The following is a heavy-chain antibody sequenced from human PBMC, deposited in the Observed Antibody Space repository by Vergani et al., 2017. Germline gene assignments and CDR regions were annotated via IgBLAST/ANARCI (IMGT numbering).Heavy chain of an antibody. CDR2: IQYDGSDI. D-gene: IGHD3-10*01. CDR3: ANEGSANRIRGWLDH. CDR1: GFTFSNYN. J-gene: IGHJ4*02. Sequence: VQLVQSGGGLVQPGGSLRLSCAASGFTFSNYNMNWVRQTPDKGLEWVAFIQYDGSDIFYADFVEGRFTISRDNSKNSLYLQMRSLRFDDTAVYYCANEGSANRIRGWLDHWGQGALVTVSS. V-gene: IGHV3-30*02.